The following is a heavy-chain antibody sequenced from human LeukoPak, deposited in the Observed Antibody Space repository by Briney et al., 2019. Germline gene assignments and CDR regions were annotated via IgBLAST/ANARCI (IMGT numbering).Heavy chain of an antibody. CDR1: GFTFSSYT. J-gene: IGHJ1*01. Sequence: GGSLRLSCAASGFTFSSYTMNWVRQAPGKGLEWVSSISSSSSYIYYADSVKGRFTISRDNAKNSLYLQMNCLRAEDTAVYYCARGFGSGWYAEYFQHWGQGTLVTVSS. D-gene: IGHD6-19*01. CDR2: ISSSSSYI. CDR3: ARGFGSGWYAEYFQH. V-gene: IGHV3-21*01.